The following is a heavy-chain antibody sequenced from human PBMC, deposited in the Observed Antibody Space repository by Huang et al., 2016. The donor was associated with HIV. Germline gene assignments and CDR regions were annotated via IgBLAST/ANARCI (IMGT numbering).Heavy chain of an antibody. CDR1: GGSFSDQI. CDR3: AMSLRYQYDSRSYWGRYFDY. Sequence: QVQLEQSGPAVRKPGSSVKVSCQASGGSFSDQIISWVRQAPGQRFEWMGVIIPLFRAAAYAQEFKGRVTMTADESTATIYIELNSLTSEDTAVYYCAMSLRYQYDSRSYWGRYFDYWGQGTLVTVSS. CDR2: IIPLFRAA. J-gene: IGHJ4*02. V-gene: IGHV1-69*01. D-gene: IGHD3-16*01.